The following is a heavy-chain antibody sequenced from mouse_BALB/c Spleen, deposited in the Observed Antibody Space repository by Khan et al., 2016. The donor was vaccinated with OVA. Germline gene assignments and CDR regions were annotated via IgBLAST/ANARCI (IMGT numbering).Heavy chain of an antibody. D-gene: IGHD2-14*01. V-gene: IGHV2-2*02. CDR3: ARIFIGTTDYAMDY. CDR2: IWSGGGT. CDR1: GFSLTNYG. J-gene: IGHJ4*01. Sequence: QVQLKESGPGLVQPSQSLSITCTVSGFSLTNYGVHWVRQSPGKGLEWLGVIWSGGGTDYNAAFISSLSISKDNSKSQVFFKMNSLQANDTAIYYCARIFIGTTDYAMDYWGQGTSVTVSS.